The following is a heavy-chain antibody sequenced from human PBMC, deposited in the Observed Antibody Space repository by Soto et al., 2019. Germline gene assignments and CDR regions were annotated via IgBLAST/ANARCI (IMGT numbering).Heavy chain of an antibody. CDR1: GYTLTELS. CDR2: FDPEDGET. CDR3: ARGKIFYSGSGYYTLYYYYGMDV. V-gene: IGHV1-24*01. D-gene: IGHD3-3*01. Sequence: ASVKVSCKVSGYTLTELSMHWVRQAPGKGLEWMGGFDPEDGETIYAQKFQGRVTMTEDTSTDTAYMELSSLRSEDTAVYYCARGKIFYSGSGYYTLYYYYGMDVWGQGTTVTVSS. J-gene: IGHJ6*02.